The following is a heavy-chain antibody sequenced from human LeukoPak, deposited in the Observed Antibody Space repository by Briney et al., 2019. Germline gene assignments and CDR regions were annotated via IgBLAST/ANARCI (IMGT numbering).Heavy chain of an antibody. V-gene: IGHV4-34*01. J-gene: IGHJ6*02. D-gene: IGHD6-19*01. CDR3: ARGPYSSGWYYYYYYGMDV. Sequence: PSETLSLTCAVYGGSFSGYYWSWIRQPPGKGLEWIGEINHSGSTNYNPSLKSRVTISVGTSKNQFSLKLSSVTAADTAVYYCARGPYSSGWYYYYYYGMDVWGQGTTVTVSS. CDR2: INHSGST. CDR1: GGSFSGYY.